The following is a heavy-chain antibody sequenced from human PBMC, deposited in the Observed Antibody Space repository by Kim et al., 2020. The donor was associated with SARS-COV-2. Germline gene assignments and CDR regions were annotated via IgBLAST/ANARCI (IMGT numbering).Heavy chain of an antibody. CDR2: IWYDGSNK. CDR1: GFTFSSYG. Sequence: GGSLRLSCAASGFTFSSYGMHWVRQAPGKGLEWVAVIWYDGSNKYYADSVKGRFTISRDNSKNTLYLQMNSLRAEDTAVYYCAREARAVAGPFDYWGQRTLVTVSS. D-gene: IGHD6-19*01. CDR3: AREARAVAGPFDY. V-gene: IGHV3-33*01. J-gene: IGHJ4*02.